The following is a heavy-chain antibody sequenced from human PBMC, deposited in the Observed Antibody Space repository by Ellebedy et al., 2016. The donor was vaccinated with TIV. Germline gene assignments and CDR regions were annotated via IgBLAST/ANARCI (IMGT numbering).Heavy chain of an antibody. CDR2: IYYSGST. Sequence: PGGSLRLSCTVSGGSISSSSYYWGWIRQPPGKGLEWIGSIYYSGSTYYNPSLKSRVTISVDTSKNQFSLKRSSVTAADTDVYYCERVKLLWFGELLWPLYYFDYWGQGTLVTVSS. CDR1: GGSISSSSYY. V-gene: IGHV4-39*01. CDR3: ERVKLLWFGELLWPLYYFDY. J-gene: IGHJ4*02. D-gene: IGHD3-10*01.